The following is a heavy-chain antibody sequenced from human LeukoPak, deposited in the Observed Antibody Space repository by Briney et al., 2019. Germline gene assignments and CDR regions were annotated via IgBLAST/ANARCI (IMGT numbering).Heavy chain of an antibody. CDR3: ARDSGTYDYFDY. J-gene: IGHJ4*02. V-gene: IGHV1-46*01. Sequence: GASVKVSCKASGYTFTTYYMHWVRQAPGQGLEWMGIINSSGGSTSYAQKFQGRVTMTRDTSTSTVYMELSSLRSEDTALYYCARDSGTYDYFDYWGQGTLVTVSS. CDR2: INSSGGST. D-gene: IGHD1-26*01. CDR1: GYTFTTYY.